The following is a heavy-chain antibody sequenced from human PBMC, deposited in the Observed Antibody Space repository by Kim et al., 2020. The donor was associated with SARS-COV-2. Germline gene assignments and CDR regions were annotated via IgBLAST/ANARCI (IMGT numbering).Heavy chain of an antibody. CDR1: GFTFSSYS. V-gene: IGHV3-21*01. CDR2: ISSSSSYI. D-gene: IGHD4-17*01. Sequence: GGSLRLSCAASGFTFSSYSMNWVRQAPGKGLEWVSSISSSSSYIYYADSVKGRFTISRDNAKNSLYLQMNSLRAEDTAVYYCARRSHYGGNSYYYYYYGMDVWRQGTTVTVSS. CDR3: ARRSHYGGNSYYYYYYGMDV. J-gene: IGHJ6*02.